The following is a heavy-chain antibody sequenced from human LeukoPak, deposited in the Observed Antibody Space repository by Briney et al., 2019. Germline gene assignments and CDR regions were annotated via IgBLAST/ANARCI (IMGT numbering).Heavy chain of an antibody. CDR2: ISTSSGFT. V-gene: IGHV3-11*05. CDR3: AKGSPPGD. D-gene: IGHD3-16*01. CDR1: GFTFSDYY. J-gene: IGHJ4*02. Sequence: PGGSLRFYCAASGFTFSDYYMNWIRRAPGKGLEWVSYISTSSGFTNYADSVRGRFTISRANAKNSLYLQMNTLRAEDTAVYYCAKGSPPGDWGQGTLVTVSS.